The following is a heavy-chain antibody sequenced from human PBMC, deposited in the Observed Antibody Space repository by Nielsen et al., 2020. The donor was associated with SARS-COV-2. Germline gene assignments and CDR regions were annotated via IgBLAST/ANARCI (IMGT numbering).Heavy chain of an antibody. CDR2: ISGSGGST. CDR1: GFTFSSYA. J-gene: IGHJ4*02. V-gene: IGHV3-23*01. D-gene: IGHD5-12*01. Sequence: GESLKISCAASGFTFSSYAMSWVRQAPGKGLEWVSAISGSGGSTYYADSVKGRFTISRDNSKNTLYLQMNSLRAEDTAVYYCAKDWEYSGYDRTSFDYWGQGTLVTVSS. CDR3: AKDWEYSGYDRTSFDY.